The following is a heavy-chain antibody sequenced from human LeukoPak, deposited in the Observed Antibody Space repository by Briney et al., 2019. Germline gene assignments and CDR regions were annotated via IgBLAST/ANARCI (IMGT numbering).Heavy chain of an antibody. Sequence: GASVKVSCKASGYTFTSYYMHWVGQAPGQGLEWMGIINPSGGSTSYAQKFQGRVTMTRDTSTSTVYMELSSLRSEDTAVYYCARDVGRGYSYPASENWFDPWGQGTLVTVSS. V-gene: IGHV1-46*01. J-gene: IGHJ5*02. CDR3: ARDVGRGYSYPASENWFDP. CDR2: INPSGGST. CDR1: GYTFTSYY. D-gene: IGHD5-18*01.